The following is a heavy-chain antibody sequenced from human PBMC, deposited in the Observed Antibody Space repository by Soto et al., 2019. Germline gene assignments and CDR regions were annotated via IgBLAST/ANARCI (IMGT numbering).Heavy chain of an antibody. D-gene: IGHD4-17*01. CDR2: IYYSGST. CDR3: ARLYGDYASIDY. J-gene: IGHJ4*02. CDR1: GGSISSGGYY. Sequence: PSETLSLTCTVSGGSISSGGYYWSWTRQHPGKGLEWIGYIYYSGSTYYNPSLKSRVTISVDTSKNQFSLKLSSVTAADTAVYYCARLYGDYASIDYWGQGTLVTVSS. V-gene: IGHV4-31*03.